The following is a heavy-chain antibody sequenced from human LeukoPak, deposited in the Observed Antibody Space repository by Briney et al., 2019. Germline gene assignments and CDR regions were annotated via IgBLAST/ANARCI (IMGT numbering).Heavy chain of an antibody. CDR3: ARRRHSIVTQKEYFDY. CDR1: GGSISSSSYY. V-gene: IGHV4-39*01. J-gene: IGHJ4*02. Sequence: KASETLSLTCTVSGGSISSSSYYWGWIRQPPGKGLEWIGSIYYSGSTYYNPSLKSLVTISVDTSKNQFSLKLSSVTAADTAVYYCARRRHSIVTQKEYFDYWGQGTLVTVSS. CDR2: IYYSGST. D-gene: IGHD2-21*01.